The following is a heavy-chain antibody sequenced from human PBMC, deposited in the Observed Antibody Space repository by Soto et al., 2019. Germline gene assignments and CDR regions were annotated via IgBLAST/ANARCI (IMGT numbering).Heavy chain of an antibody. CDR3: ARDKQWLVYGLFDY. CDR1: GLTFSSYE. D-gene: IGHD6-19*01. J-gene: IGHJ4*02. V-gene: IGHV3-48*03. Sequence: XGSPSLACAASGLTFSSYEMNWVGKDPGKGLEWVSYISSSGSTIYYADSVKGRFTISRDNAKNSLYLQMNSLRAEDTAVYYCARDKQWLVYGLFDYWGQGTLVTVSS. CDR2: ISSSGSTI.